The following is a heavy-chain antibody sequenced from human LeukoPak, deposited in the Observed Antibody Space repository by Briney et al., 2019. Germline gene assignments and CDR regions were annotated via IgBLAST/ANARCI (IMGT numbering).Heavy chain of an antibody. CDR3: ARDQGYSSGRELRDAFDI. D-gene: IGHD6-19*01. V-gene: IGHV3-7*01. CDR2: IKQDGSEK. Sequence: PGGSLRLPCAASGSTFSTYWMSWVRQAPGKGLEWVANIKQDGSEKYYADSVKGRFNISRDNAKNSLYLQMNSLRAEDTAVYYCARDQGYSSGRELRDAFDIWGQGTMITVSS. CDR1: GSTFSTYW. J-gene: IGHJ3*02.